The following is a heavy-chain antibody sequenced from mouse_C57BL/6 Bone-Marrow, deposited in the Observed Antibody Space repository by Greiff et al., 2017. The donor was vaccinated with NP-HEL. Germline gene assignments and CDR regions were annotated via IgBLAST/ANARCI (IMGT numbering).Heavy chain of an antibody. CDR3: ARREGDWYFDV. CDR2: ISSGSSTI. CDR1: GFTFSDYG. Sequence: VQLKESGGGLVKPGGSLKLSCAASGFTFSDYGMHWVRQAPEKGLEWVAYISSGSSTIYYADTVKGRFTISRDNAKNTLFLQMTSLRSEDTAMYDCARREGDWYFDVWGTGTTVTVSS. J-gene: IGHJ1*03. V-gene: IGHV5-17*01.